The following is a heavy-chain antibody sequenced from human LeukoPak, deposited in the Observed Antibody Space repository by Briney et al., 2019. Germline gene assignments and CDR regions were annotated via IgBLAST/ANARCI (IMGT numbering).Heavy chain of an antibody. Sequence: SVKVSCKASGGTFSSYAISWVRQAPGQGLEWMGGIIPIFGTANYAQKFQGRVTITTDESTSTAYMELRSLRSDDTAIYYCVIMSHTVVPTARIYYYMDIWGTGTTVIVSS. J-gene: IGHJ6*03. CDR2: IIPIFGTA. D-gene: IGHD1-1*01. CDR1: GGTFSSYA. CDR3: VIMSHTVVPTARIYYYMDI. V-gene: IGHV1-69*05.